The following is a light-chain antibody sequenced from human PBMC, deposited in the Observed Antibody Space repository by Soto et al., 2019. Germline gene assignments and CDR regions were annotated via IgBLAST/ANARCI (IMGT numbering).Light chain of an antibody. J-gene: IGLJ1*01. V-gene: IGLV2-14*03. CDR3: SSYTSSSTYV. CDR1: ISDVGGYNY. CDR2: DVS. Sequence: QSALTQPASVSGSPGQSITISCTGTISDVGGYNYVSWYQQHPGKAPKLMIFDVSNRPSGVSNRFSGSKSGYTASLTISGLQAEDEAAYYCSSYTSSSTYVFGTGTKLTVL.